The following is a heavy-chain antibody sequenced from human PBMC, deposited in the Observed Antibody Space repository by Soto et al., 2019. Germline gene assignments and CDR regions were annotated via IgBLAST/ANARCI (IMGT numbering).Heavy chain of an antibody. Sequence: GESLKISCKGSGYSFTTSWIGWVRQMPGKGLEWIGIIFPDDSDTRYSPSFEGQVTISADEAIDTAYLQWSSLKASDTAMYYCARVSLYCTNGVCHFDYWGQGTLVTVSS. V-gene: IGHV5-51*01. D-gene: IGHD2-8*01. CDR1: GYSFTTSW. J-gene: IGHJ4*02. CDR3: ARVSLYCTNGVCHFDY. CDR2: IFPDDSDT.